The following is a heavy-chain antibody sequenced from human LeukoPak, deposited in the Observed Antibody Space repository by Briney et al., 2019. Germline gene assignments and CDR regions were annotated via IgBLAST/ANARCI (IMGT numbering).Heavy chain of an antibody. Sequence: QTGGSLRLSCAASGFTFSSYSMNWVRQAPGKGLEWVSYISSSSSTIYYADSVKGRFTISRDNAKNSLYLQMNSQRAEDTAVYYCTRVLYSSGWYGDHYWGQGTLVTVSS. CDR1: GFTFSSYS. D-gene: IGHD6-19*01. V-gene: IGHV3-48*01. CDR2: ISSSSSTI. CDR3: TRVLYSSGWYGDHY. J-gene: IGHJ4*02.